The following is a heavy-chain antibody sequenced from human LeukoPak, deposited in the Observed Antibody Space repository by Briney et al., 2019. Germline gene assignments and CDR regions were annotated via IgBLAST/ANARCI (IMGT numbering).Heavy chain of an antibody. CDR1: GGSFSNYA. CDR2: IIPMFGTT. D-gene: IGHD3-22*01. V-gene: IGHV1-69*13. Sequence: PRASVKVSCKASGGSFSNYAISWVRQAPGQGLEWMGGIIPMFGTTNYAQNFQGRATITADASTSTVFMDLSSLRSEDTALYYCARVKYYYDSSCYYYLAGTIDYWGQGTLVTVSS. CDR3: ARVKYYYDSSCYYYLAGTIDY. J-gene: IGHJ4*02.